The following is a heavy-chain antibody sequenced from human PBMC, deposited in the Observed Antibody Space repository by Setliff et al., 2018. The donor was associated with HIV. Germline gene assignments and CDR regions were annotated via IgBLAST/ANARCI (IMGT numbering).Heavy chain of an antibody. V-gene: IGHV4-61*05. CDR2: IYTSGST. D-gene: IGHD5-12*01. J-gene: IGHJ4*02. Sequence: PSETLSLTCTVSGGSISGSNYYWGWIRQPPGKGLEWVGHIYTSGSTNYNPSLKSRVTISVDTSKNQFSLKLSSVTAADTAVYYCARSTPSVGYISEHWGQGTLVTVSS. CDR1: GGSISGSNYY. CDR3: ARSTPSVGYISEH.